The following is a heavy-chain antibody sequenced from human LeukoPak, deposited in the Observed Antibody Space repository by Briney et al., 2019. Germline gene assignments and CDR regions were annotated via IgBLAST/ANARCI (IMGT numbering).Heavy chain of an antibody. J-gene: IGHJ4*02. D-gene: IGHD6-13*01. V-gene: IGHV4-34*01. CDR1: SGSFSGYY. CDR2: INHSGST. Sequence: SETLSLTCVVYSGSFSGYYWSWIRQSPGKGLEWIGEINHSGSTNYNPSLKSRVTISVDTSKNQFSLKLSSVTAADTAVYYCARGSSSWYIDYWGQGTLVTVSS. CDR3: ARGSSSWYIDY.